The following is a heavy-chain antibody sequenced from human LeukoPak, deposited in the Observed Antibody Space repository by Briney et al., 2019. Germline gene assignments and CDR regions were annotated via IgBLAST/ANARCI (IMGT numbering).Heavy chain of an antibody. J-gene: IGHJ4*02. D-gene: IGHD5-18*01. Sequence: QPGGSLRLSCEAPGFIFSNYWMHWIRQAPGKGLEWVAVIWYDASKESYQNSVEGRFTISRDDSKNTLYLQMNSLRPEDTAMYYCARDFEFTTEDTFASPDYWGQGTLVTVSS. CDR3: ARDFEFTTEDTFASPDY. CDR2: IWYDASKE. V-gene: IGHV3-33*01. CDR1: GFIFSNYW.